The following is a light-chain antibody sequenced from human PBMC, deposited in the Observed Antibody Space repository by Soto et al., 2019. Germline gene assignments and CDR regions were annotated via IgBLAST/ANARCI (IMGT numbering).Light chain of an antibody. Sequence: IQMTQSPSSLSASVGDRVTITCRASQAIGTALGWYQQKPGKAPKRLIYAASSLQSGAPPRFSGSGSGTDFTLTISSLQPDDFATYYCQQYNTYSRTFGQGTKVEIK. CDR2: AAS. V-gene: IGKV1-17*01. CDR3: QQYNTYSRT. CDR1: QAIGTA. J-gene: IGKJ1*01.